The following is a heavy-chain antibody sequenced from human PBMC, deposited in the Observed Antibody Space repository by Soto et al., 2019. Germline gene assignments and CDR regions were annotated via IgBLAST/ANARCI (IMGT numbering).Heavy chain of an antibody. CDR3: ARTQVVVPAAARYYYYYGMDV. CDR1: GGTFSSYA. J-gene: IGHJ6*02. D-gene: IGHD2-2*01. CDR2: FIPIFGTA. V-gene: IGHV1-69*01. Sequence: QVQLVQSGAEVKKPGSSVKVSCKASGGTFSSYAISWVRQAPGQGLEWMGGFIPIFGTANYAQKFHGRVTITADEATSTAYMELSSLRSEDTAVYYCARTQVVVPAAARYYYYYGMDVWGQGTTVTVSS.